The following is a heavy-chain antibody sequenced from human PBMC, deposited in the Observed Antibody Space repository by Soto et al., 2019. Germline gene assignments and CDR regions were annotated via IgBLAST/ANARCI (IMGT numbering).Heavy chain of an antibody. Sequence: FVKEYYKASGDTISIYASSWVRKEHGQGLEWMGGIIPIFGTANYAQKFQGRVTITADESTSTAYMELSSLRSEDTAVYYCARAADSSGWYEVPLWGQGT. V-gene: IGHV1-69*01. J-gene: IGHJ4*02. CDR3: ARAADSSGWYEVPL. D-gene: IGHD6-19*01. CDR1: GDTISIYA. CDR2: IIPIFGTA.